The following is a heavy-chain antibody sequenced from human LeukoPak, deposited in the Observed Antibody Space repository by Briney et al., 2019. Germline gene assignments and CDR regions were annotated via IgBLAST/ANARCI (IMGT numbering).Heavy chain of an antibody. CDR1: TFTFSTYW. CDR2: INQDGSVK. D-gene: IGHD6-13*01. CDR3: ARDPGSSSFDY. J-gene: IGHJ4*02. Sequence: PGGSLRLSCAASTFTFSTYWMTWVRQAPGKGPEFVANINQDGSVKNYVDSVKGRFTISRDNAKNSLYLQMNSQRADDTAVYYCARDPGSSSFDYWGQGTLVTVSS. V-gene: IGHV3-7*01.